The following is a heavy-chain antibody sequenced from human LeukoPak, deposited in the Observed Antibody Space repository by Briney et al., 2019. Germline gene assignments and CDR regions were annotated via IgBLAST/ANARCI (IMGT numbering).Heavy chain of an antibody. CDR1: GGSISGGGYY. J-gene: IGHJ4*02. CDR3: ARGGYGDYRFDY. V-gene: IGHV4-31*03. CDR2: IHYSGST. D-gene: IGHD4-17*01. Sequence: SETLSLTCTVSGGSISGGGYYWSWIRQHPGKGLEWIGYIHYSGSTYYNPSLKTRITISVDTSKNQFSLKLSSVTAADTAVYYCARGGYGDYRFDYWGQGTLVTVSS.